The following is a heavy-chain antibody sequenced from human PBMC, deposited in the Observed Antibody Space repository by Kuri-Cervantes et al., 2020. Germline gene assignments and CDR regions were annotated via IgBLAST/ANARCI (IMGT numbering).Heavy chain of an antibody. V-gene: IGHV4-61*01. CDR3: AREYYYYMDN. CDR2: IYYSGST. J-gene: IGHJ6*03. CDR1: GYSVTSGYY. Sequence: GSLRLSCAVSGYSVTSGYYWGWIRQPPGKGLEWIGFIYYSGSTNYNPSLKSRVTISVDTSKNQFSLKLSSEIAADTAVYYCAREYYYYMDNWGKGTTVTVSS.